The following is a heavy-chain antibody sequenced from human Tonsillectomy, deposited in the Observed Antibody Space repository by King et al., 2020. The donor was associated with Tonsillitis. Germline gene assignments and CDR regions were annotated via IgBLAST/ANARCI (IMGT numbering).Heavy chain of an antibody. CDR3: ATSYTSGRTEFFDL. CDR2: IRSKAENYAT. J-gene: IGHJ4*02. D-gene: IGHD6-19*01. CDR1: GFRFSDST. Sequence: VQLVESGGGLVQPGGSLRLSCAASGFRFSDSTMHWVRQASGKGLEWISRIRSKAENYATAYAASAIGRFSISRDDSHQTAFLQMDSLKTEDTPAYYCATSYTSGRTEFFDLWGQGNLVTVSS. V-gene: IGHV3-73*02.